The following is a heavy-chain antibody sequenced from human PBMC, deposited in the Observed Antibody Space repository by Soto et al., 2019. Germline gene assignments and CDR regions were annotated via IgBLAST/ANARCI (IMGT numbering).Heavy chain of an antibody. CDR2: IRSDGKET. CDR3: TRDGGPSGSYL. J-gene: IGHJ4*02. Sequence: GGSLRLSCAPSGFTFSSYWMSWVRQAPGKGPEWGANIRSDGKETHYADSVRGRFTISRDNGKNSLYLQMNSLRVEDSAVYYCTRDGGPSGSYLWGQGTLVTVSS. V-gene: IGHV3-7*04. D-gene: IGHD6-19*01. CDR1: GFTFSSYW.